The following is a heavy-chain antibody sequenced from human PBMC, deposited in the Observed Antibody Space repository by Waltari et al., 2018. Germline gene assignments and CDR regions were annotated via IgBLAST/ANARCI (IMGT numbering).Heavy chain of an antibody. D-gene: IGHD3-22*01. Sequence: QVQLVQSGAEVKEPGASVKVSCKAYGYTFISYGLSWVRQAPGQGLEWMGWISIYNDNANYAQKLQGRVTMTTDTSTSTAYMELRSLRSDDTAVYYCARGDYYDSSGYFRYDNWGQGTLVTVSS. CDR1: GYTFISYG. CDR3: ARGDYYDSSGYFRYDN. V-gene: IGHV1-18*01. J-gene: IGHJ4*02. CDR2: ISIYNDNA.